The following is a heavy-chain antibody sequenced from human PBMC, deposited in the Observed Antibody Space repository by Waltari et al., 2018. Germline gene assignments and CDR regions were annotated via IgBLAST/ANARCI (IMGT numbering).Heavy chain of an antibody. CDR3: ASGDHFVFDS. D-gene: IGHD7-27*01. CDR2: IYLGDLDT. V-gene: IGHV5-51*01. CDR1: VNNLNTFW. J-gene: IGHJ4*02. Sequence: VKVVQSGAEVKKPGEPLKISCKVSVNNLNTFWITWVRRMPGKGLEWMGAIYLGDLDTRYSPPFRGHVTISADKSIHTAYLQLESLKISDTAIYFCASGDHFVFDSWGQGSLVTVSS.